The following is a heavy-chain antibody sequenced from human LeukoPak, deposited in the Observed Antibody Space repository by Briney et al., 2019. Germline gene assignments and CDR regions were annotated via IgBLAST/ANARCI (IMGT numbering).Heavy chain of an antibody. V-gene: IGHV4-38-2*01. CDR2: IYYSGST. Sequence: GSLRLSCAASGFTFSSYAMSWVRQAPGKGLEWIGNIYYSGSTYYNPSLKSRVTISVDTSKNQFSLQLSSVTAADTAVYYCASLASSGWRDSFDIWGQGTMVTVSS. CDR3: ASLASSGWRDSFDI. D-gene: IGHD6-19*01. J-gene: IGHJ3*02. CDR1: GFTFSSYA.